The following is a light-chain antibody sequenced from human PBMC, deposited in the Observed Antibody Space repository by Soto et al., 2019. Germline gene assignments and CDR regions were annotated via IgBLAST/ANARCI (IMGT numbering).Light chain of an antibody. Sequence: DIQLTQSPSSLSASVGDRVTITCRASQSIGSNLNWYQQKPGKAPKVLIYAASTLQSGVPSRFSGSGSGTDFTLTISSLQPEDFATYYCQQCYRANTLGQGTKLEIK. V-gene: IGKV1-39*01. J-gene: IGKJ2*01. CDR1: QSIGSN. CDR3: QQCYRANT. CDR2: AAS.